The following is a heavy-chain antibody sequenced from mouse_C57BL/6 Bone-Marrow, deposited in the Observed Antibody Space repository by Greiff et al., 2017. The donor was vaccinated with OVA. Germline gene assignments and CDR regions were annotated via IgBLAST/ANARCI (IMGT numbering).Heavy chain of an antibody. Sequence: EVQLQQSGPELVLLGASVKISCKASGYTFTDYYMNWVTQSHLKNVESIGDINPNNVCTSYNQKFKGKATLTVDKSSSTAYMELRSLTSEDSAVYYCAGGAYYPSWFAYWGQGTLVTVSA. V-gene: IGHV1-26*01. CDR1: GYTFTDYY. CDR3: AGGAYYPSWFAY. D-gene: IGHD2-10*01. CDR2: INPNNVCT. J-gene: IGHJ3*01.